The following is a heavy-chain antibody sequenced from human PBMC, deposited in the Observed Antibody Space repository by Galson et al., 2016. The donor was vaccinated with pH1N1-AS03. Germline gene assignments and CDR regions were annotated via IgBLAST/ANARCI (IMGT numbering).Heavy chain of an antibody. V-gene: IGHV6-1*01. J-gene: IGHJ6*02. CDR1: GDSVSSNTVA. CDR2: TYYRSKWYT. CDR3: ARDVLPYSLGLDV. D-gene: IGHD5-18*01. Sequence: CAISGDSVSSNTVAWNWIRLSPSRGLEWLGRTYYRSKWYTDYGLSVERRLTITSDTSKNLISLQLTSVTAADTAVYYCARDVLPYSLGLDVWGQGTTVTVSS.